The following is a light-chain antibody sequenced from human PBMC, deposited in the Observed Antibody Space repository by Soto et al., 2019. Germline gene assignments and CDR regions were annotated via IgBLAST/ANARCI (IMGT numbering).Light chain of an antibody. CDR3: SSYTSSIL. Sequence: QSARTQPASVSGSPGQSITISCTGTSSDVGGYNYVSWYQQHPGKAPKLMIYDGSNRPSGVSNRFSGSKSGNTASLTISGLQAEDEADYYCSSYTSSILFGGGTKLTVL. CDR2: DGS. CDR1: SSDVGGYNY. V-gene: IGLV2-14*01. J-gene: IGLJ2*01.